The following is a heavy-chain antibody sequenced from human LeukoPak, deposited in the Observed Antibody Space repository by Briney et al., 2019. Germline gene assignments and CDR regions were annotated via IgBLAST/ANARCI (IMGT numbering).Heavy chain of an antibody. CDR3: ATYCTDEVCPGRYFHH. CDR2: ISGSGGST. V-gene: IGHV3-23*01. J-gene: IGHJ1*01. D-gene: IGHD2-8*01. Sequence: PGGSLGLSCAASGFTFSSYAMSWVRQAPGKGLEWVSAISGSGGSTYYADSVKGRFTISRDNSKNTLYLQMNSLRAEDTAVYYCATYCTDEVCPGRYFHHWGQGTLVTVSS. CDR1: GFTFSSYA.